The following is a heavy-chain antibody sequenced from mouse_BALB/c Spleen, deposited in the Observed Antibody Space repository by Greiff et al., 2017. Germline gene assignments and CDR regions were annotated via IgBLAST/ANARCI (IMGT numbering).Heavy chain of an antibody. Sequence: EVKLVESGPGLVKPSQSLSLTCSVTGYSITSGYYWNWIRQFPGNKLEWMGYISYDGSNNYNPSLKNRISITRDTSKNQFFLKLNSVTTEDTATYYCARGSLFAYWGQGTLVTVSA. CDR3: ARGSLFAY. CDR2: ISYDGSN. J-gene: IGHJ3*01. V-gene: IGHV3-6*02. CDR1: GYSITSGYY.